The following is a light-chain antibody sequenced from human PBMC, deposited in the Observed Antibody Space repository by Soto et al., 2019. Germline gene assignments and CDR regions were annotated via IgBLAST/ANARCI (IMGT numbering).Light chain of an antibody. V-gene: IGLV2-8*01. CDR3: NSYAGSNNLAI. J-gene: IGLJ1*01. Sequence: QSALTQHPSAHGPPGQSVTFSCAGTTSDFGGYNYVSWYQQHPGKAPKLLIYEVSKRPSGVPDRFSGSKSGNTASLTVSGLQADDEADYYCNSYAGSNNLAIFGTGTKVTV. CDR1: TSDFGGYNY. CDR2: EVS.